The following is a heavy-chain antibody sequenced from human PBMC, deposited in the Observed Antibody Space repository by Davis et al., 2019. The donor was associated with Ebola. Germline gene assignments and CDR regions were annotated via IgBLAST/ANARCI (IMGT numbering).Heavy chain of an antibody. CDR1: GFTFSSYS. V-gene: IGHV3-21*01. D-gene: IGHD6-19*01. J-gene: IGHJ4*02. Sequence: GESLKISCAASGFTFSSYSMNWVRQAPGKGLEWVSSISSSSSYIYYADSVKGRFTISRDNAKNSLYLQMNSLRSDDTAVFYCARATFAYNSGWYADYWGPGSLVTVSS. CDR3: ARATFAYNSGWYADY. CDR2: ISSSSSYI.